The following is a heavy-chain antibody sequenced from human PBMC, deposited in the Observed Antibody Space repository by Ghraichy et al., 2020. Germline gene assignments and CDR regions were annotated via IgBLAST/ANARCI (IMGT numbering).Heavy chain of an antibody. CDR1: GFTFSTSG. Sequence: GESLNISCAASGFTFSTSGMNWVRQAPGKGLEWVSSISTTSNYIYYADSVKGRFTVSRDNAKNSLYLQMNSLRAEDTAVYYCARTLGSGLLVNNFDCWGQGTLVPSPQ. CDR3: ARTLGSGLLVNNFDC. J-gene: IGHJ4*02. CDR2: ISTTSNYI. D-gene: IGHD2-21*01. V-gene: IGHV3-21*01.